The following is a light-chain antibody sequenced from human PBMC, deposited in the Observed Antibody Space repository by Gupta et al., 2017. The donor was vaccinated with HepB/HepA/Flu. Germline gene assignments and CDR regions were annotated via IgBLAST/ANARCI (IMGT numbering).Light chain of an antibody. CDR2: ETY. J-gene: IGLJ2*01. V-gene: IGLV7-46*01. CDR3: TLSSNYIRV. Sequence: QAAVTLEPSLTVSPGGRVTLPCASSTGAVPFTHFPYWSRQKSGQGPRTLIYETYSKHPGTPAPFSGSLLAGKAALTLSGAQSEDEATYSGTLSSNYIRVFGGGTKLTVL. CDR1: TGAVPFTHF.